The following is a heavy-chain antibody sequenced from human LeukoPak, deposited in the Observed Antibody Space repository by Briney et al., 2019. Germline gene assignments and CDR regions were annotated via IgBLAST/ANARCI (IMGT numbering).Heavy chain of an antibody. Sequence: GGSLRLSCAASGFTFSSYWMSWVRQAPGKGLEWISAISGSGGSTYYADSVKGRFTISRDNSKNTLYLQMNSLRAEDTAVYYCAKLGPVFNYYYYYMDVWGKGTTVTVSS. CDR2: ISGSGGST. CDR1: GFTFSSYW. D-gene: IGHD3-16*01. CDR3: AKLGPVFNYYYYYMDV. V-gene: IGHV3-23*01. J-gene: IGHJ6*03.